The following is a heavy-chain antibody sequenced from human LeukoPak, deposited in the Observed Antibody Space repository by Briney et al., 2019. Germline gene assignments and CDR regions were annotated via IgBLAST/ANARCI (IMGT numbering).Heavy chain of an antibody. J-gene: IGHJ4*02. CDR1: GFIFKKYW. CDR2: IKEDGSET. V-gene: IGHV3-7*01. CDR3: ARMDIGLVRD. D-gene: IGHD3-10*01. Sequence: GGSLRLSCAASGFIFKKYWMNWVRQVPGKGLECLANIKEDGSETYYADSVKGRFTISRDNPKNLLFLQINSLRVEDTAVYYCARMDIGLVRDWGQGTLVTVSS.